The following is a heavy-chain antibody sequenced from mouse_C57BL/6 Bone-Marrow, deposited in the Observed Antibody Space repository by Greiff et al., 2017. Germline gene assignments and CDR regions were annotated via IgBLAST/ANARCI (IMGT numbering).Heavy chain of an antibody. CDR1: GFTFSSYA. V-gene: IGHV5-4*01. CDR3: ARRLLRGTFPY. J-gene: IGHJ3*01. D-gene: IGHD1-1*01. Sequence: EVQLLESGGGLVKPGGSLKLSCAASGFTFSSYAMSWVRQTPEKRLEWVATISDGGSYTYYPDNVKGRFTISRDNAKNNLYLQMSHLKSEDTAMXYGARRLLRGTFPYWGQGTLVTVSA. CDR2: ISDGGSYT.